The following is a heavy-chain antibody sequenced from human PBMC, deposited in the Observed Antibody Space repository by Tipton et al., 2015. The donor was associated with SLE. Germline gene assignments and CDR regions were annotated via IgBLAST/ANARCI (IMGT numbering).Heavy chain of an antibody. J-gene: IGHJ6*03. D-gene: IGHD3-10*01. CDR2: INHSGST. Sequence: GLVKPSETLSLTCAVYGGSFSGYYWSWIRQPPGKGLEWIGEINHSGSTNYNPSLKSRVTISVDTSKNQFSLKLRSVTAADTAVYYCARVLMGFGEPRAPTRGYYDYRDVWGKGTTVTVSS. V-gene: IGHV4-34*01. CDR1: GGSFSGYY. CDR3: ARVLMGFGEPRAPTRGYYDYRDV.